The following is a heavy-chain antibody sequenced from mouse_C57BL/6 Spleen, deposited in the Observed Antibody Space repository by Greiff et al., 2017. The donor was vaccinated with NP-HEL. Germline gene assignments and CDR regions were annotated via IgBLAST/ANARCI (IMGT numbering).Heavy chain of an antibody. CDR3: ARRDDYDGAWFAY. J-gene: IGHJ3*01. CDR1: GFTFSSYT. V-gene: IGHV5-9*01. Sequence: EVKVVESGGGLVKPGGSLKLSCAASGFTFSSYTMSWVRQTPEKRLEWVATISGGGGNTYYPDSVKGRFTISRDNAKNTLYLQMSSLRSEDTALYYCARRDDYDGAWFAYWGQGTLVTVSA. CDR2: ISGGGGNT. D-gene: IGHD2-4*01.